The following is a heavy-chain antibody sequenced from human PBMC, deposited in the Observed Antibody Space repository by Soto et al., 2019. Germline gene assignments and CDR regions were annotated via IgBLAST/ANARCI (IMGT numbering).Heavy chain of an antibody. Sequence: PGKGLEWVADILNDGSKTYYADSVKGRFTISRDNSKNTLYLQMNSLRGEDTAVYYCAKDLLTGYYGMDVWGQRTT. CDR2: ILNDGSKT. D-gene: IGHD3-9*01. J-gene: IGHJ6*02. CDR3: AKDLLTGYYGMDV. V-gene: IGHV3-30*18.